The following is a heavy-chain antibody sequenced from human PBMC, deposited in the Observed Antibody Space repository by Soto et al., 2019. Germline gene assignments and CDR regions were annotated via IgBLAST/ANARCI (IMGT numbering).Heavy chain of an antibody. D-gene: IGHD2-15*01. V-gene: IGHV1-18*01. CDR1: GYSFSNYG. J-gene: IGHJ6*02. CDR2: ISPYNGRT. Sequence: GASVKVSCKASGYSFSNYGIAWVRQAPGQGPEWMGWISPYNGRTSYAQNVKGRVVMTTDISTNTVYLELRSLRSDDTAIYYCGRCRIDSYAMDVWGQGTTVTVSS. CDR3: GRCRIDSYAMDV.